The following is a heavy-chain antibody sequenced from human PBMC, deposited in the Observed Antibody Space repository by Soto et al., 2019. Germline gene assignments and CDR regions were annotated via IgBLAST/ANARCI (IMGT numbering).Heavy chain of an antibody. J-gene: IGHJ4*02. CDR1: GFTFSTYA. D-gene: IGHD1-26*01. CDR3: ARDVGGSSLFDY. CDR2: ISDSGSNT. Sequence: EVQLLESRGGLVQPGGSLRLSCAGSGFTFSTYAMAWVRQAPGKALEWVSTISDSGSNTHYVDSVEGRFTISRDNSKSTVFLHMNSLRADDSAVYYCARDVGGSSLFDYWGQGTLVTVSS. V-gene: IGHV3-23*01.